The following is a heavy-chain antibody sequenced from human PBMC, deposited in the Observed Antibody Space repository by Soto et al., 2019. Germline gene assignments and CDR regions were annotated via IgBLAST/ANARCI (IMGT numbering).Heavy chain of an antibody. CDR1: GGTFSSYA. V-gene: IGHV1-69*13. CDR2: IIPIFGTA. D-gene: IGHD3-9*01. CDR3: ARDSNQCITRLCSEGFDP. J-gene: IGHJ5*02. Sequence: GASVKVSCKASGGTFSSYAISWVRQAPGQGLEWMGGIIPIFGTANYAQKFQGRVTITADESTSTAYMELSSLRSEDTAVYYCARDSNQCITRLCSEGFDPWGQGTLVTVS.